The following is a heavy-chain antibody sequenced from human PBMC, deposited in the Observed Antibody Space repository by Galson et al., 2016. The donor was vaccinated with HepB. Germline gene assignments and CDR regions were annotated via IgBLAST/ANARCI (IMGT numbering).Heavy chain of an antibody. D-gene: IGHD6-25*01. J-gene: IGHJ4*02. CDR2: TRNRARSHTT. V-gene: IGHV3-72*01. Sequence: SLRLSCAASGFILSDYYMDWVRQAPGKGLEWVGRTRNRARSHTTDYAASVKGRFTISRDNSRSSVYLQMNGLKADDTAVYYCTRTGLAADFDYWGRGILVTASS. CDR3: TRTGLAADFDY. CDR1: GFILSDYY.